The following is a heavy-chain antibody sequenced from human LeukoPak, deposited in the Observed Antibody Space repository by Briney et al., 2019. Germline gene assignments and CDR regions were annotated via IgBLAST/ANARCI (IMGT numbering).Heavy chain of an antibody. V-gene: IGHV4-39*01. CDR3: TRLPLDYSLDH. CDR2: MSYVGIT. CDR1: GDSISSTTYW. Sequence: SETLSLTCTVSGDSISSTTYWWGWIRQSPGKGLEWIGSMSYVGITSYNPSLKSRATISVDTSKNQFSLMLNSVTAADSAVYYCTRLPLDYSLDHWGQGTPVSVSS. D-gene: IGHD4-11*01. J-gene: IGHJ4*02.